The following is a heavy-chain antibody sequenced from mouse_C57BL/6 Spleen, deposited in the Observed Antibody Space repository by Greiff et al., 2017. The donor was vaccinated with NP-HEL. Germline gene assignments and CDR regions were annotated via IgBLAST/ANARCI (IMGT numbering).Heavy chain of an antibody. D-gene: IGHD1-1*01. CDR2: IYPGGGYT. Sequence: VKLMESGAELVRPGTSVKMSCKASGYTFTNYWIGWAKQRPGHGLEWIGDIYPGGGYTNYNEKFKGKATLTADKSSSTAYMQFSSLTSEDSAIYYCARSDGSSYGFDYWGQGTTLTVSS. J-gene: IGHJ2*01. CDR1: GYTFTNYW. V-gene: IGHV1-63*01. CDR3: ARSDGSSYGFDY.